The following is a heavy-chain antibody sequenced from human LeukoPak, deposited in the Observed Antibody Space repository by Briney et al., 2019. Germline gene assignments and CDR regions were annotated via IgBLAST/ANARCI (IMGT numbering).Heavy chain of an antibody. D-gene: IGHD6-13*01. CDR3: ARDPGIAAAGTLGASDI. Sequence: SETLSLTCTVSGGSISSYYWSWIRQPPGKGLEWIGYIYYSGSTNYNPSLKSRVTMSVDTYKNQFSLKLSSVTAADTAVYYCARDPGIAAAGTLGASDIWGQGTMVTVSS. CDR2: IYYSGST. V-gene: IGHV4-59*01. CDR1: GGSISSYY. J-gene: IGHJ3*02.